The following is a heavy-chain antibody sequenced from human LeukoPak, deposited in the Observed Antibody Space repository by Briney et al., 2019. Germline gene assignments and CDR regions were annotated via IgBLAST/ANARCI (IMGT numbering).Heavy chain of an antibody. CDR3: ATAPYYYDSSGYYSDY. Sequence: ASVKVSCKASGYTFTGYYMHWVRQAPGQGLEWMGWINPNSGGTNYAQKFQGRVTMTRDTSISTAYMELSSLRSEDTAVYYCATAPYYYDSSGYYSDYWGQGTLVTVSS. D-gene: IGHD3-22*01. CDR2: INPNSGGT. V-gene: IGHV1-2*02. CDR1: GYTFTGYY. J-gene: IGHJ4*02.